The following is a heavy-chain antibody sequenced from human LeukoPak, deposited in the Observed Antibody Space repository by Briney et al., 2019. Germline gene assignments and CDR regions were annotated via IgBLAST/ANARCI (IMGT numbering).Heavy chain of an antibody. Sequence: SETLSLTCTVSGGSISSYYWSWIRQPPGKGLEWIGYIYYSGSTNYNPSLKSRVTISVDTSKNQLSLKLSSVTAADTAVYYCARFRLPIAAAGLFDYWGQGTLVTVSS. D-gene: IGHD6-13*01. CDR2: IYYSGST. CDR3: ARFRLPIAAAGLFDY. V-gene: IGHV4-59*08. J-gene: IGHJ4*02. CDR1: GGSISSYY.